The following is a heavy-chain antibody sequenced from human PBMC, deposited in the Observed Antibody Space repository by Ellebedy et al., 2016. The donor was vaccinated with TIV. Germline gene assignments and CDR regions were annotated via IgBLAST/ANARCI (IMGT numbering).Heavy chain of an antibody. V-gene: IGHV3-23*01. Sequence: GEPLKISCAASGFTFSSYAMSWVRQAPGKGLERVSTISHTGSRTYYADSVEGRFTISRDNSKKTLYLQMNSLRAEDTAIYYCAKGRGGGSDTSAPRYYFDYWGLGTLVTVSS. CDR1: GFTFSSYA. CDR2: ISHTGSRT. CDR3: AKGRGGGSDTSAPRYYFDY. D-gene: IGHD3-22*01. J-gene: IGHJ4*02.